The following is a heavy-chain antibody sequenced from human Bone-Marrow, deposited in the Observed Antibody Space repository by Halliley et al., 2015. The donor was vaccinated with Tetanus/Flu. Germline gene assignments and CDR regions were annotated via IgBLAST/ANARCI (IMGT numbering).Heavy chain of an antibody. CDR1: GYTFTTCG. Sequence: QLVQSGAEIKNRGASVEVSCKASGYTFTTCGISWLRQAPGQGPEWMGWTNTYNGDTNYAQQFQGRLTLTADASTSTAYMELRSLRSNDTAVYYCVYDTTCGAAFDIWGQGTLVTVSS. V-gene: IGHV1-18*01. CDR2: TNTYNGDT. CDR3: VYDTTCGAAFDI. D-gene: IGHD3-22*01. J-gene: IGHJ3*02.